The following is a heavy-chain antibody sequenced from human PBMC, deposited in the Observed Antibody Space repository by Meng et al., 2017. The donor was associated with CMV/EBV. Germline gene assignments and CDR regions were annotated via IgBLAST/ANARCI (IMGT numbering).Heavy chain of an antibody. J-gene: IGHJ4*02. V-gene: IGHV3-7*01. CDR1: GFTFSSYW. D-gene: IGHD6-13*01. CDR2: IKQDGSEK. Sequence: GESLKISCAASGFTFSSYWMSWVRQAPGKGLEWVANIKQDGSEKYYVDSVKGRFTISRDNDKNSLYLQMNSLRAEDTAVYYCARDGIAAAAAFDYWGQGTLVTVSS. CDR3: ARDGIAAAAAFDY.